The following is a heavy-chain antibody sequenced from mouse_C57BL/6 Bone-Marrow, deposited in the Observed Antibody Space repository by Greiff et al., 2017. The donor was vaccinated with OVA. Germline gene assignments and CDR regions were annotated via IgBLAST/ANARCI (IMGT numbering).Heavy chain of an antibody. D-gene: IGHD2-4*01. V-gene: IGHV1-5*01. Sequence: EVQLQQSGTVLARPGASVKMSCKTSGSTFTSYWMHWVKQRPGQGLEWIGAISPGNSDTSYNQKFKGKAKLTAVTSASTAYMELSSLTNEDSAVYYCTRLGVYYDYDGVDYWGQGTTLTVSS. CDR3: TRLGVYYDYDGVDY. CDR1: GSTFTSYW. CDR2: ISPGNSDT. J-gene: IGHJ2*01.